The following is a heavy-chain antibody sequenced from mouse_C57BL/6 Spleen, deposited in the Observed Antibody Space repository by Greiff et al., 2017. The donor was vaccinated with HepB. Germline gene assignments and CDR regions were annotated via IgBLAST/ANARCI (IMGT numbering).Heavy chain of an antibody. J-gene: IGHJ1*03. CDR3: ARGGGYDYGYFDV. CDR2: ISYDGSN. D-gene: IGHD2-3*01. CDR1: GYSITSGYY. V-gene: IGHV3-6*01. Sequence: VQLQQSGPGLVKPSQSLSLTCSVTGYSITSGYYWNWIRQFPGNKLEWMGYISYDGSNNYNPSLKNRISITRDTSKNQFFLKLNSVTTEDTATYYCARGGGYDYGYFDVWGTGTTVTVSS.